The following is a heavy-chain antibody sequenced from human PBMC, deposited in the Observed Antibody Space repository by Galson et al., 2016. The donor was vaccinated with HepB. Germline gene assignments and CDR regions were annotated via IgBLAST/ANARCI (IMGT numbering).Heavy chain of an antibody. D-gene: IGHD1-1*01. J-gene: IGHJ4*01. CDR3: VSERTDWNDASYFDY. CDR1: GFTFTSYN. Sequence: SLRLSCAASGFTFTSYNMNWVRQAPGKGLEWISSISSSTNSIFYAESVRGRFTVSRDNAKNSVFLQMASLRPDATAVYDCVSERTDWNDASYFDYWGHGTLGTVSS. CDR2: ISSSTNSI. V-gene: IGHV3-21*06.